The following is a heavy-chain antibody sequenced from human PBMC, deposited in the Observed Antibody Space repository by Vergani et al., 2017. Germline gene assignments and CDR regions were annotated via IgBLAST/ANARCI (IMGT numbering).Heavy chain of an antibody. CDR2: IYYSGST. V-gene: IGHV4-59*01. J-gene: IGHJ6*03. D-gene: IGHD3-3*01. CDR1: GGSISSYY. CDR3: ARGYDFWSGYPPIYYYYYMDV. Sequence: QVQLQESGPGLVKPSQTLSLTCTVSGGSISSYYWSWIRQPPGKGLEWIGYIYYSGSTNYNPSLKSRVTISVDTSKNQFSLKLSSVTAADTAVYYCARGYDFWSGYPPIYYYYYMDVWGKGTTVTVS.